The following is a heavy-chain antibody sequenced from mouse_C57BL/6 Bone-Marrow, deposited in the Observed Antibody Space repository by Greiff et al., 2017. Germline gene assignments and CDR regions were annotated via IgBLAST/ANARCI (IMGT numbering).Heavy chain of an antibody. CDR3: ARGRQRSLRVRNAMDY. CDR2: IDPANGTT. V-gene: IGHV14-3*01. D-gene: IGHD3-2*02. Sequence: EVQLQQSVAELVRPGASVKLSCTASGFNIQNTYMHWVKQRPEQGLEWIGRIDPANGTTKYAPKFQGKATITADTSSITAYLQLSSLTSGDTAIYYCARGRQRSLRVRNAMDYWGQGTSVTVSS. J-gene: IGHJ4*01. CDR1: GFNIQNTY.